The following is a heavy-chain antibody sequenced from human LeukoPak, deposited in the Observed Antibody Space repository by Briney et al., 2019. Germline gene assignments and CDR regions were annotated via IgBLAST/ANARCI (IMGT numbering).Heavy chain of an antibody. CDR2: IYPGDSDT. D-gene: IGHD3-16*01. V-gene: IGHV5-51*01. CDR1: GYSFTSYW. CDR3: ARQNFLGDPYLDY. Sequence: GESLKISCKGSGYSFTSYWISWVRQMPGKGLEWMGIIYPGDSDTRYSPSFQGQVTVSADKSISTAYLQWSSLKASDTAMYYCARQNFLGDPYLDYWGQGTLVTVSS. J-gene: IGHJ4*02.